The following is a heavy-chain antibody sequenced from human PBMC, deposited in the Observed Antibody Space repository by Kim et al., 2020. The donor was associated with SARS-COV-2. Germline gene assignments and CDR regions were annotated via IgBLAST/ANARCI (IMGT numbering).Heavy chain of an antibody. D-gene: IGHD3-22*01. J-gene: IGHJ4*02. CDR1: GGSISSYY. CDR2: IYTSGST. CDR3: ARFSYYYDSSGYID. Sequence: SETLSLTCTVSGGSISSYYWSWIRQPAGKGLEWIGRIYTSGSTNYNPSLKSRVTMSVDTSKNQFSLKLSSVTAADTAVYYCARFSYYYDSSGYIDWGQGTLVTVSS. V-gene: IGHV4-4*07.